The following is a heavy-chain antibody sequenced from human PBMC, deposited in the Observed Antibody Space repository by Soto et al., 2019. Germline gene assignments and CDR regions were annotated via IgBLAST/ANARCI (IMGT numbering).Heavy chain of an antibody. Sequence: QVTLKESGPVLVKPTETLTLTCTVSGFSLSNARMGVSWIRQPPGKALEWLAHIFSNDEKSYSTSLKSRLTISKHTSKSHVVLTMTNIDPVDTATYYCARIVRQWLAFYFDYWGQGTLVTVSS. J-gene: IGHJ4*02. V-gene: IGHV2-26*01. CDR3: ARIVRQWLAFYFDY. CDR1: GFSLSNARMG. CDR2: IFSNDEK. D-gene: IGHD6-19*01.